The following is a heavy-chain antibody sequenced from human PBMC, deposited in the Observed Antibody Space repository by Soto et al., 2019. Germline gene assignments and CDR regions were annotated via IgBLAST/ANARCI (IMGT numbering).Heavy chain of an antibody. V-gene: IGHV2-5*02. CDR1: GFSLSTSGVG. CDR2: IYWDDDK. J-gene: IGHJ5*02. CDR3: AHRRLDTAMENNWFDP. D-gene: IGHD5-18*01. Sequence: SGPTLVNPTQTLTLTCTFSGFSLSTSGVGVGWIRQPPGKALEWLALIYWDDDKRYSPSLKSRLTITKDTSKNQVVLTMTNMDPVDTATYYCAHRRLDTAMENNWFDPWGQGTLVTVYS.